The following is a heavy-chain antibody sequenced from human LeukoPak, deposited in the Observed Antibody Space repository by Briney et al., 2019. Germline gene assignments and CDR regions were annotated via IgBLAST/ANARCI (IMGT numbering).Heavy chain of an antibody. CDR2: ISGSGGST. D-gene: IGHD5-18*01. CDR3: AKDYGYGQQGY. CDR1: GFTFSSYA. J-gene: IGHJ4*02. V-gene: IGHV3-23*01. Sequence: GGSLRLSCAASGFTFSSYAMSWVRQAPGKGLEWVSAISGSGGSTFYADSVKGRFTISRDNSKNTLYLQMNSLRAEDTALYYCAKDYGYGQQGYWGQGTLVTVSS.